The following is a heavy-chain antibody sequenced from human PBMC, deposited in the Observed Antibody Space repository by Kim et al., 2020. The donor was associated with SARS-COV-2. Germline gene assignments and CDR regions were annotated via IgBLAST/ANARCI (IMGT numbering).Heavy chain of an antibody. J-gene: IGHJ4*02. CDR2: ISYDGSNK. D-gene: IGHD6-19*01. CDR1: GFTFSSYA. V-gene: IGHV3-30*04. Sequence: GGSLRLSRAASGFTFSSYAMHWVRQAPGKGLEWVAVISYDGSNKYYADSVKGRFTISRDNSKNTLYLQMNSLRAEDTAVYYCARVIAVAGVRDYWGQGTLVTVSS. CDR3: ARVIAVAGVRDY.